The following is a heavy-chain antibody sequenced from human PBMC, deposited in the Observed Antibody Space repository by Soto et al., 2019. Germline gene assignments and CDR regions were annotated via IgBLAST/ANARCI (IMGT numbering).Heavy chain of an antibody. CDR1: GVTFSSYA. D-gene: IGHD3-10*02. CDR3: AKDLLIKKKEGVRETSLFAFDI. Sequence: EVQLLESGGGLVQPGGSLRLSCAASGVTFSSYAMSWVRQAPGKGLEWVSAISGSGGSTYYADSVKGRFTISRDNSKNTLYRQMNRLRAEDTAVYYCAKDLLIKKKEGVRETSLFAFDIWGQGTMVTVSS. J-gene: IGHJ3*02. V-gene: IGHV3-23*01. CDR2: ISGSGGST.